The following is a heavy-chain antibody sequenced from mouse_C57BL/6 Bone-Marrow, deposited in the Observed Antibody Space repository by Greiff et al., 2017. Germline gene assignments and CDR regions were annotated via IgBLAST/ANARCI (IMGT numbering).Heavy chain of an antibody. J-gene: IGHJ3*01. CDR3: ARTGDSSGYPAWFAY. Sequence: QVQLQQSGAELVRPGASVKLSCKASGYTFTDYYINWVKQRPGQGLEWIARIYPGSGNTYYNEKFKGKATLTAEKSSSTAYMQLSSLTSEDSAVYFCARTGDSSGYPAWFAYWGQGTLVTVSA. V-gene: IGHV1-76*01. CDR2: IYPGSGNT. D-gene: IGHD3-2*02. CDR1: GYTFTDYY.